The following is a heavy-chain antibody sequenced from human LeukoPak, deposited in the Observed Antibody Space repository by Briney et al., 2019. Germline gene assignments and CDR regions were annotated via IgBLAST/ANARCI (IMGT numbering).Heavy chain of an antibody. CDR2: IYHSGST. CDR1: GYSISSGYY. Sequence: PSETLSLTCAVSGYSISSGYYWGWIRQPPGKGLEWIGSIYHSGSTYYNPSLKSRVTISVDTSKNQFFLKLSSVTAADTAVYYCARLPAFGIWSQGTMVTVSS. V-gene: IGHV4-38-2*01. CDR3: ARLPAFGI. J-gene: IGHJ3*02.